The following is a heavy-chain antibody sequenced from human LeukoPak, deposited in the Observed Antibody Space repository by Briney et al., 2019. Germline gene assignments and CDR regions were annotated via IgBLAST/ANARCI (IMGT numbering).Heavy chain of an antibody. D-gene: IGHD2-15*01. J-gene: IGHJ3*02. Sequence: GASVKVSCKASGGTFSSYAISWVRQAPGQGLEWMGGIIPIFGTANYAQKFQGRVTITADESTSTAYMELSSLRSEDTAVYYCARKGYCSGGSCYLDAFDIRGQGTMVTVSS. CDR3: ARKGYCSGGSCYLDAFDI. CDR1: GGTFSSYA. V-gene: IGHV1-69*13. CDR2: IIPIFGTA.